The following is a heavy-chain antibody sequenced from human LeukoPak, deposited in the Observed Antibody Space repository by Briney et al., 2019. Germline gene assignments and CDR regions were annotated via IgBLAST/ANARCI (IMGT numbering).Heavy chain of an antibody. CDR3: ASAPNENYFDF. Sequence: GGSLRLSCAASGFTFWMSWVRQAPGKGLEWVANINQDGSAKDYGGSVKGRFTISRGNAKNSVYLQMSSLRAEDTAVYFCASAPNENYFDFWGQGTLVTVSS. J-gene: IGHJ4*02. CDR2: INQDGSAK. CDR1: GFTFW. V-gene: IGHV3-7*01.